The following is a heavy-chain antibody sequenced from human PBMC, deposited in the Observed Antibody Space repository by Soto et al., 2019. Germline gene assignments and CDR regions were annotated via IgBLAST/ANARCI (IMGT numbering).Heavy chain of an antibody. V-gene: IGHV3-21*01. D-gene: IGHD6-13*01. CDR3: ARDRQLIQDWLDP. J-gene: IGHJ5*02. CDR2: ITTGG. Sequence: EVLLVESGGGLVQPGGSLRLSCADSGFTFSSFNMNWVRQAPGKGLEWVSSITTGGEYADSVKGRFTISRDNAKNSVYLQMSSLGVEDTAVYYCARDRQLIQDWLDPWGQGTLVTVSS. CDR1: GFTFSSFN.